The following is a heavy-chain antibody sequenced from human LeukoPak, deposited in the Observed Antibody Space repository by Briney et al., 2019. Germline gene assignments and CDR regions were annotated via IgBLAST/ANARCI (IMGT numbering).Heavy chain of an antibody. V-gene: IGHV3-7*03. J-gene: IGHJ4*02. CDR1: GFTFSTYW. Sequence: GGSLRLSCAASGFTFSTYWMSWVRQAPGKGLEWVANIKQDGSDKYYADSVKGRFTISRDNIKNSLYLQMNSLKTEDTALYYCAKAFRDGYNYPFDYWGQGTLVTVSS. CDR3: AKAFRDGYNYPFDY. D-gene: IGHD5-24*01. CDR2: IKQDGSDK.